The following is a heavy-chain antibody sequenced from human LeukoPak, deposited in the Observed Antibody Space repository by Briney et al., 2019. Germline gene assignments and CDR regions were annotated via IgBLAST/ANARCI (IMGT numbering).Heavy chain of an antibody. J-gene: IGHJ4*02. Sequence: PGGSLRLSCAASGFTFDDYTMHWVRQAPGKGLEWVSLISWDGGRTYYADSVKGRFTISGDNSKNTLYLQMNSLRAEDTAVYYCAKDGSSSLNFDYWGQGTLVTVSS. D-gene: IGHD6-6*01. CDR3: AKDGSSSLNFDY. CDR2: ISWDGGRT. V-gene: IGHV3-43*01. CDR1: GFTFDDYT.